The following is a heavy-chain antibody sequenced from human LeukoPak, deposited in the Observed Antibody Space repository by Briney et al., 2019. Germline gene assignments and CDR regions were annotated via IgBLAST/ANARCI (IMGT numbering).Heavy chain of an antibody. CDR1: GGSISSGDYY. V-gene: IGHV4-30-4*01. D-gene: IGHD3-10*01. J-gene: IGHJ6*02. CDR2: IYYSGST. CDR3: ARGWYGGYGMDV. Sequence: SETLSLTCTVSGGSISSGDYYWSWIRQPPGKGLEWIGYIYYSGSTYYNPSLKSRVTISVDTSKNQFSLKLSSVTAADTAVYYRARGWYGGYGMDVWGQGTTVTVSS.